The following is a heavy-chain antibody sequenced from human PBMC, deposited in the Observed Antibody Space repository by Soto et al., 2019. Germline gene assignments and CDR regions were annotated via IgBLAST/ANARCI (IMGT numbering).Heavy chain of an antibody. V-gene: IGHV3-23*01. CDR3: AKEGATSLYYFDY. Sequence: EVQLLESGGGLVQPGGSLGLSCAASGFTFSSYAMSWVRQAPGKGLEWVSTISGRGLTTYLADSVKGRFTISRDNSKSTLHLQMNSLRAEDTVVYYCAKEGATSLYYFDYWGQGTLVSVSS. CDR2: ISGRGLTT. CDR1: GFTFSSYA. J-gene: IGHJ4*02. D-gene: IGHD5-12*01.